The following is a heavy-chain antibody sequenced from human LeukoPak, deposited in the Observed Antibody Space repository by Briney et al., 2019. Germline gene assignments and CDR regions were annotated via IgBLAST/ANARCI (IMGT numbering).Heavy chain of an antibody. V-gene: IGHV3-23*01. CDR3: AIDPNWGTHS. J-gene: IGHJ4*02. Sequence: LPGGSLRLSCAASGFTFSTYTMYWVRHPPGKRLEWVSIIGSSGGGIHYADSVKGRFTISRDNSKNALYLQMNSLRVEDTAVYYCAIDPNWGTHSWGQGVLVTVSS. CDR2: IGSSGGGI. CDR1: GFTFSTYT. D-gene: IGHD7-27*01.